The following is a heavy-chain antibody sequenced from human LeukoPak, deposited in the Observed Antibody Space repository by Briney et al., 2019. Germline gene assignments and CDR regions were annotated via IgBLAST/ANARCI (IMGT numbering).Heavy chain of an antibody. CDR2: TKDDGREQ. CDR1: GFTFRNYW. J-gene: IGHJ5*02. Sequence: GGSLRLSCAASGFTFRNYWMSWVRQAPGKGLEWVAKTKDDGREQDYVDSVKGRFSISRDNAKNLLYLQMNSLRADDTAVYYCARDRSRAFDPWGQGTLVAVSS. V-gene: IGHV3-7*01. CDR3: ARDRSRAFDP. D-gene: IGHD5-24*01.